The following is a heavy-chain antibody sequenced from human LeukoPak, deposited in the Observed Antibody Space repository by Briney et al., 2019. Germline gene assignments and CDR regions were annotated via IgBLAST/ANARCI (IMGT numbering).Heavy chain of an antibody. D-gene: IGHD1-26*01. CDR1: GFTFSSYS. CDR2: ISSSSSYI. Sequence: GGSLRLSCAASGFTFSSYSMNWVHQAPGKGLEWVSSISSSSSYIYYADSVKGRFTISRDNAKNSLYLQMNSLRAEDTAVYYCARDGDSGFDYWGQGTLVTVSS. J-gene: IGHJ4*02. V-gene: IGHV3-21*01. CDR3: ARDGDSGFDY.